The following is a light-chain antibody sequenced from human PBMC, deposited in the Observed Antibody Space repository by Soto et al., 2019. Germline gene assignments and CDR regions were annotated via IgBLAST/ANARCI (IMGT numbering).Light chain of an antibody. CDR3: QQYGTSRT. CDR2: GAS. V-gene: IGKV3-20*01. CDR1: QNISNY. J-gene: IGKJ1*01. Sequence: IVLTQSPATLSLSPGKRAPLSCRASQNISNYLIWYQQKPGQAPRLLIYGASSRATGIPDRFSGSGSGTDFTLTISRLEPEDFAVYYCQQYGTSRTFGQGTKVDIK.